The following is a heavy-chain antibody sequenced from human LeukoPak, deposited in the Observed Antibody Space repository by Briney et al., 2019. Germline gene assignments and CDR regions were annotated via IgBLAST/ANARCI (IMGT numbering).Heavy chain of an antibody. D-gene: IGHD3-10*01. J-gene: IGHJ4*02. Sequence: GESLKISCKGSGYNFTNYWIGWVRQMPGKGLEWMGIIYPSDYKTTYSPSFQGRVTISADKSISTAYLQWSSLKASDTAMYYCARLIAEPWFGDVFYDCWGQGTLVTVSS. CDR1: GYNFTNYW. V-gene: IGHV5-51*01. CDR2: IYPSDYKT. CDR3: ARLIAEPWFGDVFYDC.